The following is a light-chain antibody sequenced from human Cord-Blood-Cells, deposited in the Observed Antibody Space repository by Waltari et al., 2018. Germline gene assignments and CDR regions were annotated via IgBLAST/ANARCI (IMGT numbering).Light chain of an antibody. CDR3: CSYAGSSTVV. V-gene: IGLV2-23*01. J-gene: IGLJ2*01. CDR1: SSDVGSYNL. CDR2: EGSKPPPVKAPKHMIYECG. Sequence: QSALTQPASVSGSPGQSITISCTGTSSDVGSYNLVSWYQQHPGKAPKLMIYEGSKPPPVKAPKHMIYECGKRPSGVSNLFSGYESGNTASLTISGLQAEDEADYYCCSYAGSSTVVFGGGTKLTVL.